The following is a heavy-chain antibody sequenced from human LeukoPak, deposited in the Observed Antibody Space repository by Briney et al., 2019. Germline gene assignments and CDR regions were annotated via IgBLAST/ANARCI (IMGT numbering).Heavy chain of an antibody. J-gene: IGHJ4*02. Sequence: GGSLRLSCAASGFTFSSYAMSWVRQAPGKGLEWVSAISGSGGSTYYADSVKGRFTVSRDNSKNTLYLQMNSLRAEDTAVYYCAKYRPVNYYGSGSYPDYWGQGTLVTVSS. CDR2: ISGSGGST. CDR1: GFTFSSYA. V-gene: IGHV3-23*01. D-gene: IGHD3-10*01. CDR3: AKYRPVNYYGSGSYPDY.